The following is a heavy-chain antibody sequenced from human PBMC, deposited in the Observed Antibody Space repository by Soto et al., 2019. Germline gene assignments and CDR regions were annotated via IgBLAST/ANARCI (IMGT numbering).Heavy chain of an antibody. V-gene: IGHV3-30*18. D-gene: IGHD6-19*01. CDR3: AKEAQYSSGWYYFDY. CDR1: GFTFSSYG. Sequence: GGSLRLSCAASGFTFSSYGMHWVRQAPGKGLEWVAVISYDGSNKYYADSVKGRFTISRDNSKNTLYLQMNSLRAEDTAVYYCAKEAQYSSGWYYFDYWGQGTLVTVSS. CDR2: ISYDGSNK. J-gene: IGHJ4*02.